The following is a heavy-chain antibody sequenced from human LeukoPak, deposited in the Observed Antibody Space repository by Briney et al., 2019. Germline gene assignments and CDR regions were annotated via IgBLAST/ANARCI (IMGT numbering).Heavy chain of an antibody. CDR2: ISWDGGST. CDR1: GFTFDDYA. V-gene: IGHV3-43D*03. D-gene: IGHD6-19*01. Sequence: GGSLRLSCAASGFTFDDYAMHWVRQAPGEGLEWVSLISWDGGSTYYADSVKGRFTISRDNSKNSLYLQMNSLRAEDTALYYCAKDIAAVAGTTSNFQHWGQGTLVTVSS. CDR3: AKDIAAVAGTTSNFQH. J-gene: IGHJ1*01.